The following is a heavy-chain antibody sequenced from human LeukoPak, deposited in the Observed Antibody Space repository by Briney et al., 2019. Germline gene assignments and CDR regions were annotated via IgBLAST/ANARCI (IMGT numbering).Heavy chain of an antibody. CDR1: GFTCSSYW. V-gene: IGHV3-74*01. Sequence: PGGSLRLSCAASGFTCSSYWMHWVRQAPGKGLVWVSRINSDGSSTSYADSVKGRFTISRDNAKNTLYLQMNSLRAEDTAVNYCENLDTPMGYWGQGTLVTVSS. J-gene: IGHJ4*02. CDR2: INSDGSST. CDR3: ENLDTPMGY. D-gene: IGHD5-18*01.